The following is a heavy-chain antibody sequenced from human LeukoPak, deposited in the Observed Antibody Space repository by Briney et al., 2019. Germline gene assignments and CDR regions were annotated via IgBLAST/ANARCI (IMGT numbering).Heavy chain of an antibody. J-gene: IGHJ4*02. Sequence: SETLSLTCTVSGGSISSGSYYWSWIRQPAGKGLEWTGRIYTSGSTNYNPSLKSRVTISVDTSKNQFSLKLSSVTAADTAVYYCARGQQLWPIHYFDYWGQGTLVTVSS. CDR3: ARGQQLWPIHYFDY. CDR1: GGSISSGSYY. CDR2: IYTSGST. V-gene: IGHV4-61*02. D-gene: IGHD5-18*01.